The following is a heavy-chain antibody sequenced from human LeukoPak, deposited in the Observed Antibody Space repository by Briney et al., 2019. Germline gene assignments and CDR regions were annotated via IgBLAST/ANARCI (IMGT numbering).Heavy chain of an antibody. CDR2: INHSGST. J-gene: IGHJ4*02. CDR3: ARRPTMVRLNY. CDR1: SGXY. V-gene: IGHV4-34*01. Sequence: SGXYWSWIRQPPGKGLEWIGEINHSGSTNYNPSLKSRVTISVDTSKNQFSLKLSSVTAADTAVYYCARRPTMVRLNYWGQGTLVTVSS. D-gene: IGHD3-10*01.